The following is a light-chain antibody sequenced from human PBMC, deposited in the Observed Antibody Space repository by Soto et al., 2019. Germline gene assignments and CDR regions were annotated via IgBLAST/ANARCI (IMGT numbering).Light chain of an antibody. CDR2: EVS. V-gene: IGLV2-14*01. Sequence: QSVLTQPASVSGSPGQSITISCTGTSSDIGTSKYVSWFQHHPGKAPKLIIFEVSNRPSGISDRFSGFKSANTAYLTISGVQPEYEADYHCSSYTTIKTVVFGGGTKLTVL. CDR1: SSDIGTSKY. CDR3: SSYTTIKTVV. J-gene: IGLJ2*01.